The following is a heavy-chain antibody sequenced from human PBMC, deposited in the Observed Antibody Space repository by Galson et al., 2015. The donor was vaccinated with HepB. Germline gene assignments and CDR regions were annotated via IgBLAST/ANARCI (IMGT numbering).Heavy chain of an antibody. Sequence: SLRLSCAASGFTVSSNYMSWVRQAPGKGLEWVSVIYSGGSTYYADSVKGRFTISRHNSKNTLYLQMNSLRAEDTAVYYCARDDYYGSGSLDYWGQGTLVTVSS. CDR3: ARDDYYGSGSLDY. CDR1: GFTVSSNY. J-gene: IGHJ4*02. CDR2: IYSGGST. V-gene: IGHV3-53*04. D-gene: IGHD3-10*01.